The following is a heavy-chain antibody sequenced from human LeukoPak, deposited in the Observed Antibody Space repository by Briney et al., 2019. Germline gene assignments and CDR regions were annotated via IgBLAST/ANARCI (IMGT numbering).Heavy chain of an antibody. Sequence: PGGSLRLSCAASGFTFSSYSMNWVRQAPGKGLEWVSSISSSSSYIYYADPVKGRFTISRDNAKNSLYLQMNSLRAEDTAVYYCATLPGGRFDYWGQGTLVTVSS. D-gene: IGHD2-8*02. CDR1: GFTFSSYS. V-gene: IGHV3-21*01. CDR2: ISSSSSYI. CDR3: ATLPGGRFDY. J-gene: IGHJ4*02.